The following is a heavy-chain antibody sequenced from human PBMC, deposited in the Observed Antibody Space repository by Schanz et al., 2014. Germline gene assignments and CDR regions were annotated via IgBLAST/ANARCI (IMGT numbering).Heavy chain of an antibody. D-gene: IGHD6-19*01. V-gene: IGHV3-23*04. CDR1: GFTFSNYG. Sequence: VQLVESGGDLVKPGGSLRLSCEASGFTFSNYGMNWVRQAPEKGLEWVSGIGGSGDSTHYADSVKGRFIISRDNSKNTLYLQVNSLRADDSAIYYCAKDHPSSGWPAFDVWGQGTQVTVSS. J-gene: IGHJ4*02. CDR2: IGGSGDST. CDR3: AKDHPSSGWPAFDV.